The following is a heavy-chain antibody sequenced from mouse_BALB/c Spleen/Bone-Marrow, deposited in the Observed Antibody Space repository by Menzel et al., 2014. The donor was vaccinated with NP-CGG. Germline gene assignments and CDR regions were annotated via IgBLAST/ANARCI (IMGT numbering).Heavy chain of an antibody. CDR1: GFTFRSFG. J-gene: IGHJ2*01. Sequence: EVQGVASGGGLVQPGGSRKLSCAAYGFTFRSFGMHWVRQAPEKGLAWVAYIRSDSSAVYYADTVKGRFTISSDNPQNPLFLQMPSLRSEDTGMYYCTRGGNWDDFDYGSQGITRTVSS. CDR2: IRSDSSAV. D-gene: IGHD4-1*01. V-gene: IGHV5-17*02. CDR3: TRGGNWDDFDY.